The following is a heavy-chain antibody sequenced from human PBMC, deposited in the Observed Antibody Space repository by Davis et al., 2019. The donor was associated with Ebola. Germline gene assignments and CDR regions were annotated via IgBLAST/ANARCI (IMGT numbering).Heavy chain of an antibody. V-gene: IGHV3-30*18. CDR2: ISYDGSNK. D-gene: IGHD3-10*01. Sequence: GGSLRLSCAASGFTFSSYGMPWVRQAPGKGLEWVAVISYDGSNKYYADSVKGRFTISRDNSKNTLYLQMNSLRAEDTAVYYCAKDGRVRGSMGYWGQGTLVTVSS. CDR3: AKDGRVRGSMGY. J-gene: IGHJ4*02. CDR1: GFTFSSYG.